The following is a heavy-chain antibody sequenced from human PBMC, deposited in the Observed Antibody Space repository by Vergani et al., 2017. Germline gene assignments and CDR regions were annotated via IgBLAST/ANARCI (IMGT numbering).Heavy chain of an antibody. CDR2: LNPTTGHT. D-gene: IGHD2-21*01. V-gene: IGHV1-46*02. CDR1: GYIFKNYY. CDR3: ARSMGYCAGATCRAYYFDH. Sequence: VQLVQSGAEVRKPGASVTVSCTASGYIFKNYYIHWLRQAPGQAFERMGILNPTTGHTTSAQKFMGRVDMTRDPSTDTSTRTVQMTLSSLRSEDTAVYYCARSMGYCAGATCRAYYFDHWGQGTRVTVSS. J-gene: IGHJ5*02.